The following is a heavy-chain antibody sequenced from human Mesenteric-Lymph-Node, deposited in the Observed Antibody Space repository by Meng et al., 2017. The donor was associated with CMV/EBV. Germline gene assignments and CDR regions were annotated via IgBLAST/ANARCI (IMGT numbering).Heavy chain of an antibody. CDR1: GWSFSGYY. CDR3: AFLRGRPSCSSTSCYTQWRYFDY. Sequence: SETLSLTCAAYGWSFSGYYWSWIRQPPGKGLEWIGEINHSGSTHYNPSPKSRVTISVDTSTNQFPLKLSSVTAADTAVYYCAFLRGRPSCSSTSCYTQWRYFDYWGQGTLVTVSS. J-gene: IGHJ4*02. CDR2: INHSGST. V-gene: IGHV4-34*01. D-gene: IGHD2-2*02.